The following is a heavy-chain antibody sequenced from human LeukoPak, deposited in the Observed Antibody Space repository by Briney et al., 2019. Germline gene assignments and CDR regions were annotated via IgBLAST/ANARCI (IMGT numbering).Heavy chain of an antibody. V-gene: IGHV4-61*01. D-gene: IGHD3-22*01. CDR2: IYYSRST. J-gene: IGHJ3*01. Sequence: SETLSLTCTVSGGSISSSSYYWSWIRQPPGKGLEWIGYIYYSRSTNYNPSLKSRVTISVDTSKNQFSLKLSSVTAADTAVYYCARFYYYDSSGYYYPWGQGTMVTVSS. CDR1: GGSISSSSYY. CDR3: ARFYYYDSSGYYYP.